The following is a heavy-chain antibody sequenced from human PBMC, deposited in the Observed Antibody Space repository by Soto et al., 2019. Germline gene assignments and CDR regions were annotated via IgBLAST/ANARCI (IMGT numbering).Heavy chain of an antibody. CDR1: GYTFTSYG. J-gene: IGHJ4*02. V-gene: IGHV1-18*01. D-gene: IGHD6-19*01. CDR3: ARGIVAGSRLDS. CDR2: SSGYSGYT. Sequence: QVHLVQSGAEVKKPGASVTVSCKASGYTFTSYGMIWVRQAPGHGLQGMGWSSGYSGYTNYAQNLQGRVTRTTDTSIQTAYMELRSLRSDDTALYFCARGIVAGSRLDSWGQGTLLTISS.